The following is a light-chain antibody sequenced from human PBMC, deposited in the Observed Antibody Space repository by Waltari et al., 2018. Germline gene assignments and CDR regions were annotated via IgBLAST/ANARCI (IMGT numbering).Light chain of an antibody. J-gene: IGKJ1*01. Sequence: DIQMTQSPSTLSPSVGDTVTITCRASQSISDYLAWYQQKPGKAPKLLIYDASTLKNGVPSRFSGSVSGTEFTLTISSLQPDDFATYYCQHYSGLSSRTFGQGTKVDIK. V-gene: IGKV1-5*01. CDR2: DAS. CDR1: QSISDY. CDR3: QHYSGLSSRT.